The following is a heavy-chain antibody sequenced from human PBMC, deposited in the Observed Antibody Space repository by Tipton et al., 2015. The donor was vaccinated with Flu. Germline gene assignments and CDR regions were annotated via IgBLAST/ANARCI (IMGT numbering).Heavy chain of an antibody. J-gene: IGHJ4*02. D-gene: IGHD3-10*01. V-gene: IGHV4-59*01. CDR1: GGSISSYY. CDR2: IYYSGST. Sequence: GSLRLSCTVSGGSISSYYWSWIRQPPGKGLEWIGYIYYSGSTNYNPSLKSRVTISVDTSKNQFSLKLSSVTAADTAVYYCATYGSGSYSNYWGQGTLVTVSS. CDR3: ATYGSGSYSNY.